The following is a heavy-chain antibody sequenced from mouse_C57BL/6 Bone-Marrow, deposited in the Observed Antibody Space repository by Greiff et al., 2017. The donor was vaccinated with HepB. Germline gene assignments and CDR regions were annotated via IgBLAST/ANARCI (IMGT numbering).Heavy chain of an antibody. CDR1: GYTFTSYW. J-gene: IGHJ1*03. CDR3: ARSWDEYFDV. CDR2: IHPNSGST. D-gene: IGHD4-1*01. Sequence: VQLQQPGAELVKPGASVKLSCKASGYTFTSYWMHWVKQRPGQGLEWIGMIHPNSGSTNYNEKFKSKASLTVDKSSSTAYMQLSSLTSEDSAVYYCARSWDEYFDVWGTGTTVTVSS. V-gene: IGHV1-64*01.